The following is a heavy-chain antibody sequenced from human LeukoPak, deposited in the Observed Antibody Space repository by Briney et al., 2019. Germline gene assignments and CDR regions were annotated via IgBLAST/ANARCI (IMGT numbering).Heavy chain of an antibody. CDR3: AKDANTRTYYYDSSGLSTLPYYFDY. D-gene: IGHD3-22*01. Sequence: GGSLRLSCAASGFTFSSYAMSWVRQAPGKGLEWVSAISGSGGSTYYADSVKGRFTISRDNSKNTLYLQMNSLRAEDTAVYYCAKDANTRTYYYDSSGLSTLPYYFDYWGQGTLVTVSS. CDR1: GFTFSSYA. CDR2: ISGSGGST. J-gene: IGHJ4*02. V-gene: IGHV3-23*01.